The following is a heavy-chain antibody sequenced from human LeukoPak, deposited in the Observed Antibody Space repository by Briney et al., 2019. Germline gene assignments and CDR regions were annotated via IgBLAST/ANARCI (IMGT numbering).Heavy chain of an antibody. Sequence: GGSLRLSCAASGFTFSSFAMHWVRQAPGKGLEWVSSIGTSSGTKYYAHSVKGRFTISRDTAMNTVSLYMNSLRAEDTAVYYWVVKITYGELSDPDIWGQGILVTVSS. CDR3: VVKITYGELSDPDI. V-gene: IGHV3-21*01. CDR1: GFTFSSFA. CDR2: IGTSSGTK. D-gene: IGHD3-16*02. J-gene: IGHJ4*02.